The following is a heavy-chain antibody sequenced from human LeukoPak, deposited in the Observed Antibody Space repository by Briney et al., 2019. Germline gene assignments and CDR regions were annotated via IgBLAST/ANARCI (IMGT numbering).Heavy chain of an antibody. J-gene: IGHJ3*02. D-gene: IGHD4-17*01. CDR2: IYYSGST. V-gene: IGHV4-59*01. CDR3: ARDTDYGDRRGYAFDI. Sequence: SETLSLTCTVSGGSISSYYWSWLRQPPGKGPEWIGYIYYSGSTNYNPSLKSRVTISVDTSKNQFSLKLSSVTAADTAVYYCARDTDYGDRRGYAFDIWGQGTMVTVSS. CDR1: GGSISSYY.